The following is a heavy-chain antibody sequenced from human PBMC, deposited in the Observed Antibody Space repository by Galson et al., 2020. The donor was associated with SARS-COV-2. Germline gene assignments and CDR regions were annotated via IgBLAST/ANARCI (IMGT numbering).Heavy chain of an antibody. J-gene: IGHJ4*02. V-gene: IGHV3-23*01. CDR2: IRGSGSNT. D-gene: IGHD6-19*01. CDR1: GFTFNTYA. Sequence: GGSLRLSCAASGFTFNTYAMSWVRQAPGKGLEWVSSIRGSGSNTYYADYVKGRFTMSRDNSKNTLYLQMNSLRTEDTAIYYCAKDGGGWYTSGWYYFDYWGQGTLVTVSS. CDR3: AKDGGGWYTSGWYYFDY.